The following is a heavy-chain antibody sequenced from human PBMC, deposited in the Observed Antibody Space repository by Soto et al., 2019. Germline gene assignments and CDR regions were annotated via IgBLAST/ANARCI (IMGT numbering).Heavy chain of an antibody. CDR3: VRDSHGDY. Sequence: EVQLVESGGGLVQPGGSLRLSCAGSGFTFSNYWMHWVRQAPGKGLEWVSRIDHDGPTDYADSVRGRFTSSRDIAENTLYLQMNSLRPEDTAVYYCVRDSHGDYWGQGTLATVSA. CDR1: GFTFSNYW. V-gene: IGHV3-74*01. CDR2: IDHDGPT. J-gene: IGHJ4*02.